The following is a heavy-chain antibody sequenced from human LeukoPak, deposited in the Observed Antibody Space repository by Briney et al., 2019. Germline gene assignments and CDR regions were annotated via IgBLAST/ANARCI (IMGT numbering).Heavy chain of an antibody. V-gene: IGHV3-74*01. Sequence: GGSLTLSCAASGFTFSSCWKYWVRQAPGKGLVWVSRINSDGSGTIYADSVKGRFTISRDNAKNTLYLQMNSLRAEDTAVYYCTRADLTPDAFDIWGQGTMVTVSS. CDR1: GFTFSSCW. J-gene: IGHJ3*02. CDR2: INSDGSGT. CDR3: TRADLTPDAFDI. D-gene: IGHD4-23*01.